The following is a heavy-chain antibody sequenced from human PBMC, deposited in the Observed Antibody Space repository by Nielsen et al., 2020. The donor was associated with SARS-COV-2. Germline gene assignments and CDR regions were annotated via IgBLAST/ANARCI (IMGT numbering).Heavy chain of an antibody. Sequence: GGSLRLSCQGSGYSFTSYWITWVRQMPGKGLQWMGKIDPTDSQTNYSPSFQGHVTISVDKSISTAYLQWNSLKASDTALYYCATGRGYSGYDYDYWGQGTKVTVSS. CDR2: IDPTDSQT. CDR1: GYSFTSYW. D-gene: IGHD5-12*01. V-gene: IGHV5-10-1*01. J-gene: IGHJ3*01. CDR3: ATGRGYSGYDYDY.